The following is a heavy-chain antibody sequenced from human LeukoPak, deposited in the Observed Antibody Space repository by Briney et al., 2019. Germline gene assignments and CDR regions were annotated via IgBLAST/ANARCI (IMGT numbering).Heavy chain of an antibody. Sequence: SVNVSCKASVGTFSTYAINGVRQAPGQGLEWMGGIIPIFSTPNYAQNFQGRVTITADESTSTAYMELSSLRSEDTAVYYCARGPETTWNYDTSGYPYYFDYWGQGTLVTVSS. CDR1: VGTFSTYA. CDR3: ARGPETTWNYDTSGYPYYFDY. J-gene: IGHJ4*02. CDR2: IIPIFSTP. D-gene: IGHD3-22*01. V-gene: IGHV1-69*01.